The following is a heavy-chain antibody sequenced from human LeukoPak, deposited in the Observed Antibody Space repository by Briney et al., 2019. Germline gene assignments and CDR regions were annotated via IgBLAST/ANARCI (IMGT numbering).Heavy chain of an antibody. CDR3: ARNKVERPTWERYFSGDGFDL. CDR2: VNPRGGSA. CDR1: GYTFINYS. J-gene: IGHJ3*01. D-gene: IGHD1-1*01. V-gene: IGHV1-46*01. Sequence: ASEKVSCTAPGYTFINYSMNWVRQAPGQGLERMGVVNPRGGSADYAQKFQGRIAMTRDTSTSTFHMELSGLRTEDTAVYYCARNKVERPTWERYFSGDGFDLWGQGTLVTVSS.